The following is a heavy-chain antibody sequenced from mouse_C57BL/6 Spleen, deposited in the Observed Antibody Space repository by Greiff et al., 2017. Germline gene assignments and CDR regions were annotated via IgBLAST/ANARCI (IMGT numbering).Heavy chain of an antibody. CDR3: ANYGSSYGAMDY. Sequence: DVMLVESGGGLVKPGGSLKLSCAASGFTFSDYGMHWVRQAPEKGLEWVAYISSGSSTIYYADTVKGRFTISRDNAKNTLFLQMTSLRSEDTAMYYCANYGSSYGAMDYWGQGTSVTVSS. D-gene: IGHD1-1*01. CDR1: GFTFSDYG. CDR2: ISSGSSTI. V-gene: IGHV5-17*01. J-gene: IGHJ4*01.